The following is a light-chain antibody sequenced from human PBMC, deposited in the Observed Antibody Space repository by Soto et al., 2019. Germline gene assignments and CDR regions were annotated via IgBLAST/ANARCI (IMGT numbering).Light chain of an antibody. CDR2: GNN. CDR3: QSYDISLSGSI. J-gene: IGLJ2*01. CDR1: SSNIGAGYD. Sequence: QSVLTQPPSVSGAPGQRVTISCTGSSSNIGAGYDVHWYQQLPGTAPKLLIFGNNNRPSGVPDRVSGSKTGTSASLAITGLQAEDEADYYCQSYDISLSGSIFGGGTKLTVL. V-gene: IGLV1-40*01.